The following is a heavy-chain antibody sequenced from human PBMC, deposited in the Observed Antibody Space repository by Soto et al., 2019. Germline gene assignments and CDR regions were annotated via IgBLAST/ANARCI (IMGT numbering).Heavy chain of an antibody. J-gene: IGHJ2*01. V-gene: IGHV3-48*02. D-gene: IGHD4-17*01. Sequence: EVQLVESGGGLVQPGGSLRLSCAASGFTFSSYSMNWVRQAPGKGLEWVSYISSSSSTIYYADSVKGRFTISRDNAKNSLYLQMNSLRDEDTAVYYCARDDYGDYGLGYFDLWGRGTLVTVSS. CDR3: ARDDYGDYGLGYFDL. CDR1: GFTFSSYS. CDR2: ISSSSSTI.